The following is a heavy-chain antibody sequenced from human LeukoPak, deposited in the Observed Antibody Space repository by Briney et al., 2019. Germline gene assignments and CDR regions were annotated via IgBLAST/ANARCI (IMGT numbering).Heavy chain of an antibody. V-gene: IGHV3-74*01. CDR2: IKTDGSN. D-gene: IGHD5-12*01. Sequence: GGSLRLSCAASGVTFSSYWMHWVCQAPGKGLVWVSRIKTDGSNYYADSVKGRFTISRDNAKNTLHLEMNSLRAEDTAMYYCARGGYGYYYMDVWGKGTTVTVSS. J-gene: IGHJ6*03. CDR3: ARGGYGYYYMDV. CDR1: GVTFSSYW.